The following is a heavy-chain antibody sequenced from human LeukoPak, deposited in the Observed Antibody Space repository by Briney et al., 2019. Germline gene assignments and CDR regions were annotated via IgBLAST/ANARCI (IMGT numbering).Heavy chain of an antibody. CDR3: AKASRYYDWSLEPLYYYYYMDV. J-gene: IGHJ6*03. CDR1: GFTFSSYD. D-gene: IGHD3-9*01. CDR2: IRYDENNK. V-gene: IGHV3-30*02. Sequence: PGGSLRLSCAASGFTFSSYDMHWVRQAPGKGLEWVAFIRYDENNKYYADSVKGRFTISRDNSKNTLYLQMNSLRPEDTAVYYCAKASRYYDWSLEPLYYYYYMDVWGKGTTVTVSS.